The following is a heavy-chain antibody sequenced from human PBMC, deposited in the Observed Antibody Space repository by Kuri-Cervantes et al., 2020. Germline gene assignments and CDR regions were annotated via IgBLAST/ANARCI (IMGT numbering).Heavy chain of an antibody. Sequence: GESLKISCAASGFTFSSYGMHWVRQAPGKGLEWVAVISYDGSNKYYADSVKGRFTISRDNSKNTLYLQMNSLRAEDTAVYYCARERQRIAVNWFDPWGQGTLVTVSS. V-gene: IGHV3-30*03. CDR1: GFTFSSYG. J-gene: IGHJ5*02. D-gene: IGHD6-19*01. CDR2: ISYDGSNK. CDR3: ARERQRIAVNWFDP.